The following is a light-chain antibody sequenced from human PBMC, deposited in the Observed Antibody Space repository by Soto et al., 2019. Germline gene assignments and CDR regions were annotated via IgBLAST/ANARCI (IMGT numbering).Light chain of an antibody. V-gene: IGKV3-15*01. CDR3: QQHKIWPLT. CDR1: QSVTND. Sequence: EIGLTQNPATLSVSPGERATLSCRASQSVTNDLVWYQHKPGQAPRLLIYAASTRATGIPARFSGSGSGTEFTLTTSSLQSGDFTVYYCQQHKIWPLTFGGGTKVDIK. J-gene: IGKJ4*01. CDR2: AAS.